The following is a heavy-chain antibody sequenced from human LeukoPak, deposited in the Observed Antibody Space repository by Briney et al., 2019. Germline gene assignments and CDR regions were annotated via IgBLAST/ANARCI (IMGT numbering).Heavy chain of an antibody. V-gene: IGHV1-2*02. Sequence: ASVTVSFTASVYTFTVYYMHWVRQAPGQGLEWMGWINPNSGGTNYPQKFQGRVTMTRDTSISTAYMELSRLRSDDTAVYYCARGNYDSSGQGAFDIWGQGTMVTVSS. D-gene: IGHD3-22*01. CDR2: INPNSGGT. CDR1: VYTFTVYY. CDR3: ARGNYDSSGQGAFDI. J-gene: IGHJ3*02.